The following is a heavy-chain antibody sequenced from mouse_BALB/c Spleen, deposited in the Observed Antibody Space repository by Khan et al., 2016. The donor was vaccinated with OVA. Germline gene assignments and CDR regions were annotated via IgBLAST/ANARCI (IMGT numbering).Heavy chain of an antibody. CDR2: MNTYTGEP. Sequence: QIQLVQSGPELKKPGETVKISCKASGYTFKDYVMNWVKQSPGEGLKWMGWMNTYTGEPTYADDFKGRFAFSLETSASTAYLQISSLKNEDTATYLCVRFDGGYWGQGTTLTVSS. CDR1: GYTFKDYV. V-gene: IGHV9-3-1*01. CDR3: VRFDGGY. J-gene: IGHJ2*01.